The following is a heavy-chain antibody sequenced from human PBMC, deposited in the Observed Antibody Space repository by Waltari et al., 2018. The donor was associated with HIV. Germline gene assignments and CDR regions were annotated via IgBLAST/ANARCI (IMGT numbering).Heavy chain of an antibody. CDR1: GVTFSSDC. V-gene: IGHV3-74*01. CDR3: ARSAGHFDL. J-gene: IGHJ2*01. CDR2: MNSDGSST. Sequence: EVQLVESGGGLVQPGGSLRPSCAASGVTFSSDCRHWVRRAPGKGLVWVSRMNSDGSSTSNADSVKGQFTISRDNAKNTLYLQMNSLRAEDTAVYYCARSAGHFDLWGRGTLVIVSS.